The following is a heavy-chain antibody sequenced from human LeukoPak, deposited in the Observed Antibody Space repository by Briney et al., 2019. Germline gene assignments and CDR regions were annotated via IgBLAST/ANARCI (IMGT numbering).Heavy chain of an antibody. CDR3: AKDVGVGSGTYYDRYYFDY. Sequence: AASVKVSCTASGYTFTSCYMHWVRQAPGQGLEWMGMINPSGGSTSYAQKSQGRVTMTRDTSTSTVYMELSSLRAEDTAVYYCAKDVGVGSGTYYDRYYFDYWGQGTLVTVSS. CDR2: INPSGGST. D-gene: IGHD3-10*01. J-gene: IGHJ4*02. CDR1: GYTFTSCY. V-gene: IGHV1-46*01.